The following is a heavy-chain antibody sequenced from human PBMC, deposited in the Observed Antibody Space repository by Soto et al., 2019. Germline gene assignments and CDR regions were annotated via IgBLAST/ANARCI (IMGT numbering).Heavy chain of an antibody. Sequence: SQTLSLTCAVYGGSFSGYYWSWIRQPPGKGLEWIGEINHSGSTNYNPSLKSRVTISVDTSKNQFSLKLSSVTAADTAVYYCARGLLTRIAPDYWGQGTLVTVSS. V-gene: IGHV4-34*01. CDR1: GGSFSGYY. CDR3: ARGLLTRIAPDY. D-gene: IGHD6-13*01. CDR2: INHSGST. J-gene: IGHJ4*02.